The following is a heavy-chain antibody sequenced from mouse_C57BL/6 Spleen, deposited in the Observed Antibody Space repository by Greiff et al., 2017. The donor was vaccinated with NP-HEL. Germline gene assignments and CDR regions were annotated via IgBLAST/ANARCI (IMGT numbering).Heavy chain of an antibody. J-gene: IGHJ4*01. V-gene: IGHV1-55*01. CDR3: AREDYYGSSYFYAMDY. D-gene: IGHD1-1*01. CDR1: GYTFTSYW. Sequence: VQLQQPGAELVKPGASVKMSCKASGYTFTSYWITWVKQRPGQGLEWIGDIYPGSGSTNYNEKFKSKATLTVDTSSSTAYMQLSSLTSEDSAVYYCAREDYYGSSYFYAMDYWGQGTSGTVSS. CDR2: IYPGSGST.